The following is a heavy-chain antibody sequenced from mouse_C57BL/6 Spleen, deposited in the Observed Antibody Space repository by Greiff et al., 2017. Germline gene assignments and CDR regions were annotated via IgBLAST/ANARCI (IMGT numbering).Heavy chain of an antibody. J-gene: IGHJ2*01. V-gene: IGHV1-54*01. CDR3: ARSAGYYGSSYDFDY. CDR2: INPGSGGT. D-gene: IGHD1-1*01. Sequence: VQLQQSGAELVRPGTSVKVSCKASGYAFTNSLIEWVKQRPGQGLEWIGVINPGSGGTNYNEKFKGKATLTADKSSSTAYMQLSSLTSEDSAVYFCARSAGYYGSSYDFDYWGQGTTLTVSS. CDR1: GYAFTNSL.